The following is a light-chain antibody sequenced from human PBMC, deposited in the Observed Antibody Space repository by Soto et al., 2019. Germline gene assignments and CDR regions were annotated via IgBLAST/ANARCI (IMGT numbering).Light chain of an antibody. J-gene: IGKJ2*01. V-gene: IGKV1-5*01. CDR1: QSISVY. CDR2: GGS. Sequence: DIQMTQSPSTLSASVGDRVTTTCRASQSISVYLAWYQQRPREAPKLLIYGGSSLESGVPSRFSGSGSGTEFTLTISSLQPTDFATYYCHQYATSSPTFGQGTKLEI. CDR3: HQYATSSPT.